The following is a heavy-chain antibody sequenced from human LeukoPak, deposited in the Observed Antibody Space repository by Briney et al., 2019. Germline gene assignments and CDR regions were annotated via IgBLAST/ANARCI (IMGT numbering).Heavy chain of an antibody. CDR1: GGSISTYF. V-gene: IGHV4-59*01. CDR3: AGRRGKNLPLDY. CDR2: ISYSGTT. J-gene: IGHJ4*02. Sequence: SETLSLTCTVSGGSISTYFWTWIRQPPAKGLEWIGYISYSGTTNYNPSLKSRVAISVDTSQNQFSLKLSSVTAAGTAVYFCAGRRGKNLPLDYWGQGTLVTVSS. D-gene: IGHD1-26*01.